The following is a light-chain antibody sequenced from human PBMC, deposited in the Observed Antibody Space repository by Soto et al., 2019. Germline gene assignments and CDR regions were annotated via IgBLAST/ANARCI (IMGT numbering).Light chain of an antibody. V-gene: IGLV2-14*03. J-gene: IGLJ2*01. CDR3: TSWTTSTTMI. CDR1: SSDIGAYNF. Sequence: QSALTHPASVSGSPGHSIPISCTGTSSDIGAYNFVSWYQQHPGKAPKLMLYDVNIRPSGVSNRFSGSKSGNTASLTISGLQAEDEADYYCTSWTTSTTMIFGGGTKVTV. CDR2: DVN.